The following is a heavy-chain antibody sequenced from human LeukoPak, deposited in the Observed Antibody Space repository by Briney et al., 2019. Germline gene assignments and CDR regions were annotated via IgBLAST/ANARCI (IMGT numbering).Heavy chain of an antibody. CDR2: IYTSGST. J-gene: IGHJ3*02. CDR3: ARDRGYYYDSSGYYPCAFDI. CDR1: GGSISSYY. Sequence: PSETLSLTCTVSGGSISSYYWSWIRQPAGKGLEWIGRIYTSGSTNYNPSLKSRVTMSVDTSKNQFSLKLSSVTAADTAVYYCARDRGYYYDSSGYYPCAFDIWGQGTMVTVSS. V-gene: IGHV4-4*07. D-gene: IGHD3-22*01.